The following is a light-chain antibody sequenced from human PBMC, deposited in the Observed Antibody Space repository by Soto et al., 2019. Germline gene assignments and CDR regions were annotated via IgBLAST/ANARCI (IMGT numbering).Light chain of an antibody. CDR3: QQCGGSPLT. J-gene: IGKJ4*01. CDR1: QYITSTY. CDR2: RAS. V-gene: IGKV3-20*01. Sequence: EIVLTQSPGTLSLSPGERATLSCRASQYITSTYLAWYQRKPGQAPRLLIFRASSRATGIPDRFSGSGSGTEFTLTISGLEPEDFAVYYCQQCGGSPLTFGGGTKVEIK.